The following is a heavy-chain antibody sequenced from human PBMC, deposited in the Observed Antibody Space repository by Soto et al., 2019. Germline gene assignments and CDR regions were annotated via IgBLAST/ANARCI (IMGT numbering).Heavy chain of an antibody. CDR1: GFSLSSPAVG. CDR3: AHGRGWLPDY. J-gene: IGHJ4*02. CDR2: IYWDDDN. D-gene: IGHD6-19*01. Sequence: QITLRESGPTLVKPTQTLTLTCSFSGFSLSSPAVGVNWIRQSPGKAPEWLALIYWDDDNHYSPSLASRLTITKDTSKNQVVLTMTDMDPVDTATYYCAHGRGWLPDYWGQGTLVTVSS. V-gene: IGHV2-5*02.